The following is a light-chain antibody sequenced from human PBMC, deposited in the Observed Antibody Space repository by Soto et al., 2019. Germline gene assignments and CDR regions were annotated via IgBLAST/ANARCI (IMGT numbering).Light chain of an antibody. V-gene: IGKV1-39*01. CDR2: AAS. J-gene: IGKJ2*01. Sequence: DIQMTQAPSAMSAASGDRITITCRARQSISNYLNCYQQKPGKAPKLLIYAASNLQSGVPSRFSGSVSGTDFTLTITSLQPEEMAIYYCQHSHSLPCTFVQGTTLEI. CDR1: QSISNY. CDR3: QHSHSLPCT.